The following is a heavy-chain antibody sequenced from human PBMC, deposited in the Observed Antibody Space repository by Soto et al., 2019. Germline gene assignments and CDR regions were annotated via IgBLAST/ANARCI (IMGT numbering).Heavy chain of an antibody. CDR1: GGTISSYY. V-gene: IGHV4-59*03. Sequence: SETLSLTCSVSGGTISSYYWSWIRQPPGKGLEWIGYIYSRGTTSYNPSLKSRATILVDTSKNQFSLRLTSVTATDTAVYYCAAGRISRGLDVWGQGTTVTVSS. CDR2: IYSRGTT. J-gene: IGHJ6*02. CDR3: AAGRISRGLDV.